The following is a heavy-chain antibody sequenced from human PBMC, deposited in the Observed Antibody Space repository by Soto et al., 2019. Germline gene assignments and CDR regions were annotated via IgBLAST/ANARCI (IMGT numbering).Heavy chain of an antibody. CDR2: IYYSGST. CDR3: ARWYRGSLDY. CDR1: GGSISSYY. Sequence: PSETLSLTCTVSGGSISSYYWSWIRQPPGKGLEWIGYIYYSGSTNYNPSLKSRVTISVDTSKNQFSLKLSSVTAADTAVYYCARWYRGSLDYWGQGTLVTVSS. D-gene: IGHD3-10*01. J-gene: IGHJ4*02. V-gene: IGHV4-59*01.